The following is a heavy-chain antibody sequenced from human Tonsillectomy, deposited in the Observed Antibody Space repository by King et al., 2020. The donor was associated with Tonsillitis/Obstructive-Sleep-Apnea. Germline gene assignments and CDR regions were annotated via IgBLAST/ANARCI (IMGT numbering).Heavy chain of an antibody. CDR1: GFTFSSYG. CDR3: AKARQWQVDFDY. CDR2: ISYDGSIK. Sequence: VQLVESGGGVVQPGRSLILSCAASGFTFSSYGMHWVRQAPGKGLEWVAVISYDGSIKYYADSVKGRFTISRDNSKNTLYLQMKSLRAEDTAVYYCAKARQWQVDFDYWGQGTLVTVSS. J-gene: IGHJ4*02. D-gene: IGHD6-19*01. V-gene: IGHV3-30*18.